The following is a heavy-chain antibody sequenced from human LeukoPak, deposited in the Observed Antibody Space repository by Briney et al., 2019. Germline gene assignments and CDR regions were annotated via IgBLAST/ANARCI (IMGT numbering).Heavy chain of an antibody. CDR3: ARDPGYCSGSSCYGLGPEGY. CDR1: GGSVSSGSYF. J-gene: IGHJ4*02. Sequence: PSETLSLTCTVSGGSVSSGSYFWTWIRQPPGKGLEWIGYIYYSGSTNYNPSLKSRVTISIDTSKNQFSLRLSSVTAADTAVYYCARDPGYCSGSSCYGLGPEGYWGQGTLVTVSS. D-gene: IGHD2-15*01. CDR2: IYYSGST. V-gene: IGHV4-61*01.